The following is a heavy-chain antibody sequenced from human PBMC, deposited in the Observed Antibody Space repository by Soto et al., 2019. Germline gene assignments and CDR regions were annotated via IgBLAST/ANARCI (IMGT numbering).Heavy chain of an antibody. CDR1: GGSISSGDYY. CDR3: ARVIAYSGYHDV. Sequence: SETLSLTCTVSGGSISSGDYYWSWIRQPPGKGLELIGYIYYSGSTYYNPSLKSRVTISVDTSKNQFSLKLSSVTAADTAVYFCARVIAYSGYHDVWGQGTTVTVSS. V-gene: IGHV4-30-4*01. D-gene: IGHD5-12*01. CDR2: IYYSGST. J-gene: IGHJ6*02.